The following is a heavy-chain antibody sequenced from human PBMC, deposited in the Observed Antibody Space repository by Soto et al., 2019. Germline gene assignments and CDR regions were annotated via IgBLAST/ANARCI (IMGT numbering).Heavy chain of an antibody. CDR1: GDSISTFY. CDR2: VYYTGST. Sequence: PSETLSLTCTVSGDSISTFYWGWIRQSPGKELEWIGYVYYTGSTNYNPSLKSRVTISVDRSKNQFSLKLTSANAADTAVYYCARGRTVRNYADDSSDYFYFFDYWGRGTQVTVSS. D-gene: IGHD3-22*01. J-gene: IGHJ4*02. V-gene: IGHV4-59*01. CDR3: ARGRTVRNYADDSSDYFYFFDY.